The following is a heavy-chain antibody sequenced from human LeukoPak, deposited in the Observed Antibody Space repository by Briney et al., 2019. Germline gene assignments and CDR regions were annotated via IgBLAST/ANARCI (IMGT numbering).Heavy chain of an antibody. CDR3: ATESKWLPTY. Sequence: GGSLRLSCVGSGYTFSDYAMGWVRQAPGKGLEWVSDISGVSDSTHYADSVKGRFTISRDNSENTLYLQMNSLRAEDTAVYYCATESKWLPTYWGQGTLVTVSS. V-gene: IGHV3-23*01. CDR2: ISGVSDST. J-gene: IGHJ4*02. CDR1: GYTFSDYA. D-gene: IGHD5-12*01.